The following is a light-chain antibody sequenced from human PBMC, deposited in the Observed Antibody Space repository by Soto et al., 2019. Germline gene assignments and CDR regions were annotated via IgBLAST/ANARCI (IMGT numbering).Light chain of an antibody. V-gene: IGKV3-15*01. CDR3: QQYNNWPPWT. CDR2: GAS. J-gene: IGKJ1*01. Sequence: EIVLTQSPGTLSLSPGERATLSCRASQSVSSSYLAWYQQKPGQAPRLLIYGASTRATGIPARFSGSGSGTEFTLTISSLQSEDFAVYYCQQYNNWPPWTFSQGTKVDIK. CDR1: QSVSSSY.